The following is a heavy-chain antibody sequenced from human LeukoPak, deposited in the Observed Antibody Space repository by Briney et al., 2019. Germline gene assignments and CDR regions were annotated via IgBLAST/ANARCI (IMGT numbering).Heavy chain of an antibody. CDR2: IYTSGST. V-gene: IGHV4-4*09. CDR1: GGSISSYY. D-gene: IGHD1-14*01. Sequence: SETLSLTCTVSGGSISSYYWSWTRQPPGKGLEWIGYIYTSGSTNYNPSLKSRVTISVDTSKNQFSLKLSSVTAADTAVYYCARLSDTPTEYNWFDPWGQGTLVTVSS. CDR3: ARLSDTPTEYNWFDP. J-gene: IGHJ5*02.